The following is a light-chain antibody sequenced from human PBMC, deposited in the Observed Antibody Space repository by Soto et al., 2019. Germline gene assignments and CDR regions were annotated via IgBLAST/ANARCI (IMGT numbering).Light chain of an antibody. CDR3: QQYRSWPRT. CDR1: QSVSSSY. J-gene: IGKJ1*01. CDR2: GAS. Sequence: EIVLTQSAGPLSLSPGERATLSCKASQSVSSSYLAWYQQKPGQAPRLLIYGASTRATDMPGTFSGRGSGTEFTLTISSLRPEDFAVYYCQQYRSWPRTLGQGTKVDI. V-gene: IGKV3-20*01.